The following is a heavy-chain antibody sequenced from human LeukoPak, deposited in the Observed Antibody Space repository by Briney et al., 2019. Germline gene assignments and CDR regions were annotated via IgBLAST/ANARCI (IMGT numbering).Heavy chain of an antibody. CDR3: AKSRSRYCSSSYYYYGMDV. Sequence: GGSLRLSCAASGFTFSSYAMSWVRQAPGKGLEWVSAISGSGGSTYYADSVKGRFTISRDNSKNTLYLQMNSLRAEDTAVYYCAKSRSRYCSSSYYYYGMDVWGQGITVTVSS. V-gene: IGHV3-23*01. D-gene: IGHD2-2*01. CDR1: GFTFSSYA. CDR2: ISGSGGST. J-gene: IGHJ6*02.